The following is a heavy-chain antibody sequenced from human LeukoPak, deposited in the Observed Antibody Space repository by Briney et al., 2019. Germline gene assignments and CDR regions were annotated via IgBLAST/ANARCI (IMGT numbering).Heavy chain of an antibody. CDR1: GGSISSSSYY. D-gene: IGHD5-12*01. CDR2: IYYSGST. V-gene: IGHV4-39*02. Sequence: SETLSLTCTVSGGSISSSSYYWGWIRQPPGKGLEWIGSIYYSGSTYYNPSLKSRVTMSVDTSKNQFSLKLSSVTAADTAVYYCAREITLTGYKYGLGFNYWGQGTLVTVSS. J-gene: IGHJ4*02. CDR3: AREITLTGYKYGLGFNY.